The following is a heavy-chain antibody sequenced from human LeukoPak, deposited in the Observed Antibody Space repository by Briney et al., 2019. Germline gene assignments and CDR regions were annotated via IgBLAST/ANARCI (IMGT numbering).Heavy chain of an antibody. CDR3: ARHYSSGPVGY. J-gene: IGHJ4*02. CDR1: GFTFSSYE. Sequence: GVLRLSCAASGFTFSSYEMNWVRQAPGKGLEWVSYISSSGSTIYYADSVKGRFTISRDNAKNSLYLQMNSLTAEDTAVYYCARHYSSGPVGYWGQGTLVTVSS. V-gene: IGHV3-48*03. D-gene: IGHD6-19*01. CDR2: ISSSGSTI.